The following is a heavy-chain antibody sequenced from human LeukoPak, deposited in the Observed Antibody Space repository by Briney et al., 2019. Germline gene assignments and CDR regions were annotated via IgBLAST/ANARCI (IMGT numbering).Heavy chain of an antibody. CDR2: IIPIFGTA. CDR3: ARLVRGVIPFDY. J-gene: IGHJ4*02. V-gene: IGHV1-69*01. CDR1: GGTFSSYA. Sequence: GSSVKVSCKASGGTFSSYAISWVRQAPGRGLEWMGGIIPIFGTANYAQKFQGRVTITADESTSTAYMELSSLRSEDTAVYYCARLVRGVIPFDYWGQGTLVTVSS. D-gene: IGHD3-10*01.